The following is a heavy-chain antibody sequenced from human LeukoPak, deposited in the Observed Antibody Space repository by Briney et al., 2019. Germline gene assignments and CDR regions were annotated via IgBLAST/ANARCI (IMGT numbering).Heavy chain of an antibody. Sequence: PSETLSLTCTVSGGPISSYYWSWIRQPPGKGLEWIGYIYYSGSTNYNPSLKSRVTISVDTSKNQFSLKLSSVTAADTAVYYCAREAAAAYFDYWGQGTLVTVSS. D-gene: IGHD6-13*01. J-gene: IGHJ4*02. CDR1: GGPISSYY. CDR3: AREAAAAYFDY. CDR2: IYYSGST. V-gene: IGHV4-59*01.